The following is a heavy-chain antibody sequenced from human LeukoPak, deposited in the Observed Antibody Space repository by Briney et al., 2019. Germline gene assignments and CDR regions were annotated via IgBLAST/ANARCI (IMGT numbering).Heavy chain of an antibody. CDR3: ARDRWRSGGSGGGDY. Sequence: TGGSLRLSCAASGFTFSSYGMTWVRQAPGEGLEWVSTISGSGGSTYYADSVKGRFTISRDNSKNTLSLQMNSLRAEDTAVYYCARDRWRSGGSGGGDYWGQGTLVTVSS. CDR1: GFTFSSYG. CDR2: ISGSGGST. J-gene: IGHJ4*02. D-gene: IGHD2-15*01. V-gene: IGHV3-23*01.